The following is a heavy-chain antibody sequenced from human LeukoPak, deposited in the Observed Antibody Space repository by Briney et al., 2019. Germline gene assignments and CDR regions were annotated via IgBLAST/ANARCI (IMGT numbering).Heavy chain of an antibody. CDR1: GFTFSNYW. CDR2: IKEDGSEK. CDR3: ASGRQLGY. Sequence: GGSLRLSCAASGFTFSNYWMSWVRQAPGKGLKWVANIKEDGSEKYYVDSVKGRFTISRDNARNSLYLQMNSLRAEDTAVYYCASGRQLGYWGQGTLVTVSS. J-gene: IGHJ4*02. D-gene: IGHD6-13*01. V-gene: IGHV3-7*01.